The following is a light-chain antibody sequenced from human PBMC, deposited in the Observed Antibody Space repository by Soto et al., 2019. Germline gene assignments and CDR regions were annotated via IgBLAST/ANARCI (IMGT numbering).Light chain of an antibody. CDR3: QQRSNWPPIT. CDR1: QSVSSN. V-gene: IGKV3-11*01. Sequence: EIVMTQSPATLSVSPGERATVSCRSSQSVSSNLAWYQQKPGQAPRLLIYDASNRATGIPARFSGGGSGTDFTLTIDNLEPEDFAIYYCQQRSNWPPITFGQGTRLEIK. J-gene: IGKJ5*01. CDR2: DAS.